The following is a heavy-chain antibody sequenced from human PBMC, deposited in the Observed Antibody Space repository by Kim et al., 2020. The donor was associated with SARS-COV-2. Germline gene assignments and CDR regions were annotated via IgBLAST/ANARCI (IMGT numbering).Heavy chain of an antibody. V-gene: IGHV3-21*01. Sequence: GGSLRLSCAASGFTFSSYSMNWVRQAPGKGLEWVSSISSSSSYIYYADSVKGRFTISRDNAKNSLYLQMNSLRAEDTAVYYCARVVGAWVNWFDAWGQGTLVTVSS. D-gene: IGHD4-17*01. CDR3: ARVVGAWVNWFDA. CDR1: GFTFSSYS. J-gene: IGHJ5*02. CDR2: ISSSSSYI.